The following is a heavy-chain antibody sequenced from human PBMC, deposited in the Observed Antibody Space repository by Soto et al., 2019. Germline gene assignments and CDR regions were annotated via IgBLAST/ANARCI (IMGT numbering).Heavy chain of an antibody. CDR1: GLTFSSYW. V-gene: IGHV3-74*01. CDR3: ALSYMVTTDY. D-gene: IGHD2-21*02. CDR2: INSDGSST. J-gene: IGHJ4*02. Sequence: EVQLVESGGGLVQPGGSLRLSCAAAGLTFSSYWMHWVRQAPGKGLVWVSRINSDGSSTNYADSVKGRFTISRDNAKNTLYLQMNSLRAEYTAVYYCALSYMVTTDYWGQGTLVTVSS.